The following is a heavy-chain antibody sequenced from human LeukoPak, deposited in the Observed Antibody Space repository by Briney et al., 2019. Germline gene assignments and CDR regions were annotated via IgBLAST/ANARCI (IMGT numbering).Heavy chain of an antibody. D-gene: IGHD3-22*01. Sequence: GGSLRLSCAASGFTFSSYSMNWVRQAPGKGLEWVSSISSSSSYIYYADSVKGRFTIPRDNAKNSLYLQMNSLRAEDTAVYYCARGQDYYDSSGYYYDLYYFDYWGQGTLVTVSS. J-gene: IGHJ4*02. CDR2: ISSSSSYI. V-gene: IGHV3-21*01. CDR1: GFTFSSYS. CDR3: ARGQDYYDSSGYYYDLYYFDY.